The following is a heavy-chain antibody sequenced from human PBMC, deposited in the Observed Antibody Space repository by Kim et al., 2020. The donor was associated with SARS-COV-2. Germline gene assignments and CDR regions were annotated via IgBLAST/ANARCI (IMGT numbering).Heavy chain of an antibody. CDR2: ISSSSSYI. V-gene: IGHV3-21*04. CDR3: ARVLTSGWAYFDY. J-gene: IGHJ4*02. Sequence: GGSLRLSCAASGFTFSSYSMNWGRQAPGKGLEWISSISSSSSYIYYGDSVKGRFTISRDNARASLNLQMNSLRAEDTAVYYCARVLTSGWAYFDYWGQGT. D-gene: IGHD6-19*01. CDR1: GFTFSSYS.